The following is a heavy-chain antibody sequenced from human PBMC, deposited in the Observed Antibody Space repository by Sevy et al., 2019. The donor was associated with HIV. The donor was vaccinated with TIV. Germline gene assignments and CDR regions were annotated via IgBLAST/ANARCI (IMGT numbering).Heavy chain of an antibody. D-gene: IGHD5-12*01. V-gene: IGHV4-61*01. CDR2: IYYSGST. CDR3: ARDKYSGYVVFDP. CDR1: GGSVSSGSYY. J-gene: IGHJ5*02. Sequence: SENLSLTCTVSGGSVSSGSYYWSWIRQPPGKGLEWIGYIYYSGSTNYNPSLKSRVTISVDTSKNQFSLKLSSVTAADTSEYYCARDKYSGYVVFDPWGQGTLVTVSS.